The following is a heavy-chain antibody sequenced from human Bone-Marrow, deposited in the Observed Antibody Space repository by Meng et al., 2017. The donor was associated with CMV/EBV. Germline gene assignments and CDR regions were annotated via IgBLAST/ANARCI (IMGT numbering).Heavy chain of an antibody. D-gene: IGHD2-2*01. Sequence: GESLKISCAASGFTFSSYGMHWVRQAPGKGLEWVAYIRYDRSNKYYADSVRGRFTISRDNSKNTLYLQMNSLRAEDTALYYCAKACSSTNCLGDWGQGTLVTVSS. J-gene: IGHJ4*02. V-gene: IGHV3-30*02. CDR3: AKACSSTNCLGD. CDR2: IRYDRSNK. CDR1: GFTFSSYG.